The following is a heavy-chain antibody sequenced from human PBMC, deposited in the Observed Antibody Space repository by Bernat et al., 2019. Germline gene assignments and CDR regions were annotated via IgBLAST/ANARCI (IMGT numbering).Heavy chain of an antibody. D-gene: IGHD2-2*01. CDR2: IYYSGST. V-gene: IGHV4-59*08. CDR3: ARLLKVPAATSMGYYYMDV. CDR1: GGSISSYY. J-gene: IGHJ6*03. Sequence: QVQLQESGPGLVKPSETLSLTCTVSGGSISSYYWSWIRQPPGKGLEWIGYIYYSGSTNYNPSLKSRVTISVDTSKNQFSLKLSSVTAADTAVYYCARLLKVPAATSMGYYYMDVWGKGTTVTVSS.